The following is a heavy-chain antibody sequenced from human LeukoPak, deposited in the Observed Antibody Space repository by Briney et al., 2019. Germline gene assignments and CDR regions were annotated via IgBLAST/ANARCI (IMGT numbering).Heavy chain of an antibody. J-gene: IGHJ4*02. CDR3: ARGSQQYDY. CDR1: GFTFSSYA. D-gene: IGHD6-13*01. V-gene: IGHV3-30-3*01. CDR2: ISYDGSNK. Sequence: GGSLRLSCAASGFTFSSYAMHWVRQAPGKGLEWVAVISYDGSNKYYADSVKGRFTISRDNSKNTLYLQMNSLRAEDTAVYYCARGSQQYDYWGQGTLVTVSS.